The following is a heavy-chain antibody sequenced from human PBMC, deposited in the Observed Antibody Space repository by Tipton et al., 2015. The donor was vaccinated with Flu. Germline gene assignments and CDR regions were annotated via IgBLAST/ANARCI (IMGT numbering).Heavy chain of an antibody. V-gene: IGHV1-69*01. CDR1: GGALSNYA. J-gene: IGHJ6*02. CDR2: IIPILDTA. D-gene: IGHD2-2*02. Sequence: QVQLVQSGAEVKKPGSSVKVSCKASGGALSNYAVSWVRQAPGHGLEWMGGIIPILDTANYAQNFQDRVTITADESTNTAYMELSSLRSEDTAVYYGGGGVPTTSCYTCYYYAMDVWGQGTTVTVSS. CDR3: GGGVPTTSCYTCYYYAMDV.